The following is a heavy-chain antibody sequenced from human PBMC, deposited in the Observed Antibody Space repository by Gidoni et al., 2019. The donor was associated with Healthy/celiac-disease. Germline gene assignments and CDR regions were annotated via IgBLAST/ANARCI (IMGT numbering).Heavy chain of an antibody. J-gene: IGHJ6*02. D-gene: IGHD1-26*01. CDR1: GFTFGDHA. V-gene: IGHV3-49*04. Sequence: EVQLVESGGGLVQPGRSLRLSCTASGFTFGDHAMSWVRQAPGKGMEWVGFIRSKAYGGTTEYAASVKGRFTISRDDSKSIAYLQMNSLKTEDTAVYYCTRVVGAKGYYYGMDVWGQGTTVTVSS. CDR3: TRVVGAKGYYYGMDV. CDR2: IRSKAYGGTT.